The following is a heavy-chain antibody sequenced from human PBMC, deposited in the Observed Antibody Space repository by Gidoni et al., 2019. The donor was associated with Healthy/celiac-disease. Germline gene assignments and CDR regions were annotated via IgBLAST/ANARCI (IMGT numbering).Heavy chain of an antibody. V-gene: IGHV3-30*03. CDR1: GFTFSSSD. J-gene: IGHJ4*02. CDR3: ARNAPLSPDLDYGGNTIPYYFDY. CDR2: ISYDGSNK. D-gene: IGHD4-17*01. Sequence: QVQLVESGGGVVQPGRSLRLSCAASGFTFSSSDMHWVRQAPGKGLEWVAVISYDGSNKYYADSVKGRFTISRDNSKNTLYLQMNSLRAEDTAVYYCARNAPLSPDLDYGGNTIPYYFDYWGQGTLVTVSS.